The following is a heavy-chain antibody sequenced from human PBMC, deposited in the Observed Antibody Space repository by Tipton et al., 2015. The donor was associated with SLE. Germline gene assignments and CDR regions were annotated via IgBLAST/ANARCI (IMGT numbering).Heavy chain of an antibody. CDR2: INQSGST. D-gene: IGHD6-13*01. CDR1: GGSFSGHY. Sequence: TLSLTCAVYGGSFSGHYWSWIRQPPGKGLEWIGEINQSGSTNYNPSLKSRLIMSVDASKNQSSLKLSSVTAADAAIYYGAGAVGTAAGLGDYWGQGTLGTVSS. CDR3: AGAVGTAAGLGDY. J-gene: IGHJ4*02. V-gene: IGHV4-34*01.